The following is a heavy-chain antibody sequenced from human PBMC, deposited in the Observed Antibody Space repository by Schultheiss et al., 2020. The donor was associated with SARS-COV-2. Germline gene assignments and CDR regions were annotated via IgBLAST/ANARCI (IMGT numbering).Heavy chain of an antibody. CDR2: IYTSGST. D-gene: IGHD4-17*01. CDR3: ARASDWDYGDYYYYYGMDV. Sequence: SETLSLTCAVYGGSFSGYYWSWIRQPAGKGLEWIGRIYTSGSTNYNPSLKSRVTMSVDTSKNQFSLKLSSVTAADTAVYYCARASDWDYGDYYYYYGMDVWGQGTTVTVSS. J-gene: IGHJ6*02. CDR1: GGSFSGYY. V-gene: IGHV4-59*10.